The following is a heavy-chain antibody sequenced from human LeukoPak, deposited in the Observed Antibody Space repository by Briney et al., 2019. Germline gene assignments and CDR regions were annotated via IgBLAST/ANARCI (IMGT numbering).Heavy chain of an antibody. CDR3: ARDWGVEVDY. CDR1: GYTFTGYY. D-gene: IGHD2-8*01. Sequence: ASVKVSCKASGYTFTGYYMHWVRQAPGQGLEWMGIINPSGGSTSYAQKFQGRVTMTGDTSTSTVYMELSSLRSEDTAVYYCARDWGVEVDYWGQGTLVTVSS. J-gene: IGHJ4*02. V-gene: IGHV1-46*01. CDR2: INPSGGST.